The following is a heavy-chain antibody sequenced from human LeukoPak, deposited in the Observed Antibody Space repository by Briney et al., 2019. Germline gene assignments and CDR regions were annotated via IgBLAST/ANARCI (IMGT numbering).Heavy chain of an antibody. CDR2: INGIGGSA. Sequence: GGSLRLSCAASGFTLSSYTINWVRQAPGKGLEWVSAINGIGGSAYYADSVKGRFTISRDNSKNMLYMQMNGLRAEDTAVYYCVMSRRDGYNLAYWGQGTVVTVSS. D-gene: IGHD5-24*01. J-gene: IGHJ4*02. CDR3: VMSRRDGYNLAY. V-gene: IGHV3-23*01. CDR1: GFTLSSYT.